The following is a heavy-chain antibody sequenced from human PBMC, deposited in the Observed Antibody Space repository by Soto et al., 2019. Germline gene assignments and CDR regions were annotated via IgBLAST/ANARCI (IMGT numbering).Heavy chain of an antibody. CDR3: AKVSRGGGWFDNYGMDV. CDR1: GFAFRTYA. Sequence: GGSLRLSCAASGFAFRTYAMSWVRQAPGKGLEWVSAISGSGGATYYADSVKGRFTISRDNFKNTLYLQMDSLRAEDTAIYYWAKVSRGGGWFDNYGMDVWGQGTTVTVSS. J-gene: IGHJ6*02. CDR2: ISGSGGAT. D-gene: IGHD3-10*01. V-gene: IGHV3-23*01.